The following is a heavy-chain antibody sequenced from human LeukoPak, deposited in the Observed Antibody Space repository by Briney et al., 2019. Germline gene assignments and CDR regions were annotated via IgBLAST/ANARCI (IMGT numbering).Heavy chain of an antibody. J-gene: IGHJ6*02. CDR2: ISSSSSYI. D-gene: IGHD4-23*01. V-gene: IGHV3-21*01. Sequence: GGSLRHSCAASGFTFSSYSMNWVRQAPGKGLEWVSSISSSSSYIYYADSVKGRFTISRDNAKNSLYLQMNSLRAEDTAVYYCARATLTTVGNYYYYYGMDVWGQGTTVTVSS. CDR3: ARATLTTVGNYYYYYGMDV. CDR1: GFTFSSYS.